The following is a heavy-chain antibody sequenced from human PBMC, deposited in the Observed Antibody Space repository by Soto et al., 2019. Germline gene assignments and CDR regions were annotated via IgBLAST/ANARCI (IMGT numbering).Heavy chain of an antibody. D-gene: IGHD2-15*01. CDR2: IIAGSGQT. CDR1: GYTFSSYG. Sequence: GSSVKVSCKAFGYTFSSYGNSRVRQGPGQRLEWIGWIIAGSGQTKYAQKLQERITITRDRSTNTAYMELSSLRSEDTAVYYCAAELYSGGSCCSFDVWGQGTLVTVSS. V-gene: IGHV1-58*02. J-gene: IGHJ3*01. CDR3: AAELYSGGSCCSFDV.